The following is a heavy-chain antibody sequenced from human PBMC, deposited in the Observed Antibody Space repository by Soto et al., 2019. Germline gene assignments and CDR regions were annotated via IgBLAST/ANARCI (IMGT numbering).Heavy chain of an antibody. V-gene: IGHV3-23*01. J-gene: IGHJ4*02. CDR1: GFTFSSYA. D-gene: IGHD3-9*01. CDR2: ISGSGTST. Sequence: PGGSLRLSCAASGFTFSSYAMSWVRQAPGKGLEWVSAISGSGTSTYYADSVKGRFTISRDNSKNTLYLQMNSLRAEDTAVYYCSKAGPLRFFDWLLSPFDYWGQGTLVTAPQ. CDR3: SKAGPLRFFDWLLSPFDY.